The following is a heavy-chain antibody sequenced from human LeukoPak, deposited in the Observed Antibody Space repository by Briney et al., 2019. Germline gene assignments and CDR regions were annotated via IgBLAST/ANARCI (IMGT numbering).Heavy chain of an antibody. D-gene: IGHD5-18*01. Sequence: GASVKVSCKASGYTFTSYDINWVRQATGQGLGWMGWMNPNSGNTGYAQKFQGRVTMTGNTSISTAYMELSSLRSEDTAVYYCAREGDHGYSYGRCGYWGQGTLVTVSS. V-gene: IGHV1-8*01. CDR1: GYTFTSYD. J-gene: IGHJ4*02. CDR3: AREGDHGYSYGRCGY. CDR2: MNPNSGNT.